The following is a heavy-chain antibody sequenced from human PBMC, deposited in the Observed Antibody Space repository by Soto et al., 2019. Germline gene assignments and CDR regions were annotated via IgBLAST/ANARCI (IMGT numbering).Heavy chain of an antibody. D-gene: IGHD6-13*01. CDR3: ARWRIVAPGTEAFDI. CDR2: ISGSGGGT. V-gene: IGHV3-23*01. CDR1: A. J-gene: IGHJ3*02. Sequence: ALSRVRQATGKGLEWVSAISGSGGGTYYADSVKGRFTISRDNSKNTLYLQMNSLRAEDTAVYYCARWRIVAPGTEAFDIWGQGTMVTVSS.